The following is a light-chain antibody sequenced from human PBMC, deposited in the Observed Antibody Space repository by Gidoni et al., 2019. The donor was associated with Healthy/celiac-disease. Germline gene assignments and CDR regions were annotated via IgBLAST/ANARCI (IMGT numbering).Light chain of an antibody. CDR1: SSDVGGYNY. CDR3: SSYTSSSTLVV. V-gene: IGLV2-14*03. CDR2: DVS. J-gene: IGLJ2*01. Sequence: QSALTQPASVSGSPGKSITISCTGTSSDVGGYNYVSWSQQHPGQAPKLMSYDVSNRPSGVSNRFSGSKSGNTASLTISGLQAEDVADYYCSSYTSSSTLVVFGGGTKLTVL.